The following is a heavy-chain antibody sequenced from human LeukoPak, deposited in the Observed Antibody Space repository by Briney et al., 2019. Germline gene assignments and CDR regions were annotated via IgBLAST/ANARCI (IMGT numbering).Heavy chain of an antibody. J-gene: IGHJ4*02. CDR3: ATGDLDF. CDR2: IKEDGSAK. V-gene: IGHV3-7*01. CDR1: GFTFSSYA. Sequence: PGGSLRLSCAASGFTFSSYAMSWVRQSLGKGLEWVASIKEDGSAKFYVDSVKGRFTVSRDNAKNLLFLQMNSLRAEVTSVYYCATGDLDFGGQGTLVTVSA.